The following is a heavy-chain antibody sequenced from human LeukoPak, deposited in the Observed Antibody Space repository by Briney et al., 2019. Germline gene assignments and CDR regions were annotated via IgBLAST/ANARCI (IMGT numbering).Heavy chain of an antibody. CDR1: GFSFSSYE. J-gene: IGHJ6*02. CDR3: ARGRRRMDV. Sequence: PGGSLRLSCAASGFSFSSYEMNWVRQAPGKGLEWVSSVKGRFTISRDNAKNSLYLQMNSPRAEDTAVYYCARGRRRMDVWGQGTTVTVSS. V-gene: IGHV3-48*03.